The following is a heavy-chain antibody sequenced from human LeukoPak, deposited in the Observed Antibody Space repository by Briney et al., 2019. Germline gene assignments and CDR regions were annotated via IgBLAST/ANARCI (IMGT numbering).Heavy chain of an antibody. Sequence: PSETLSLTCTVSGGSISSYYWGWIRQPPGKGLEWIGYIYYSGSTNYNPSLKSRVTISVDTSKNQFSLKLSSVTAADTAVYYCARVTYYYDSSGYNNAFDIWGQGTMVTVSS. V-gene: IGHV4-59*01. CDR2: IYYSGST. CDR1: GGSISSYY. CDR3: ARVTYYYDSSGYNNAFDI. J-gene: IGHJ3*02. D-gene: IGHD3-22*01.